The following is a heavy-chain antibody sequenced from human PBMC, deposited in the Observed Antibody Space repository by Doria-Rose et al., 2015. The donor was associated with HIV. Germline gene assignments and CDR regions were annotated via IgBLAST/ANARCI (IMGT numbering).Heavy chain of an antibody. CDR1: GFTVSSNY. Sequence: VQLVESGGGLIQPGGSLRLSCAASGFTVSSNYMSWVRQAPGKGLEWVSVIYSGGSTYYADSVKGRFTISRDNSKNTLYLQMNSLRAEDTAVYYCASLGYYDFWSGKDAFDIWGQGTMVTVSS. CDR3: ASLGYYDFWSGKDAFDI. V-gene: IGHV3-53*01. CDR2: IYSGGST. J-gene: IGHJ3*02. D-gene: IGHD3-3*01.